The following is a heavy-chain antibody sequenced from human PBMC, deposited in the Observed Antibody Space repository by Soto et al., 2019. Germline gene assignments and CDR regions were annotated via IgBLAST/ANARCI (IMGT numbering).Heavy chain of an antibody. V-gene: IGHV1-18*01. J-gene: IGHJ3*02. CDR2: ISAYNGKT. D-gene: IGHD1-26*01. CDR3: ARDHRLIVGATTDAFHI. Sequence: ASVKVSCKASGYTFTRYGISWVRQAPGQGLEWMGWISAYNGKTDHAQKFQGRVTMTTDTSTSTAYMELRSLRSDDTVVYYCARDHRLIVGATTDAFHIWGQGTMVTVSS. CDR1: GYTFTRYG.